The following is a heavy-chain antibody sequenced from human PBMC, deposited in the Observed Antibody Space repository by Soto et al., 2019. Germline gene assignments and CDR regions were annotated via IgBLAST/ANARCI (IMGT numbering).Heavy chain of an antibody. CDR3: ARSRYFDWLSAWSTWFDP. J-gene: IGHJ5*02. CDR1: GYNFTTYW. D-gene: IGHD3-9*01. CDR2: IYPGDSDT. Sequence: GESLKISCQGSGYNFTTYWIGWVRQMPGKGLEWMGIIYPGDSDTRYSPSFRGQVTISADKSISTAYLQWSSLEASDTAMYFCARSRYFDWLSAWSTWFDPWGQGTLVTVSS. V-gene: IGHV5-51*01.